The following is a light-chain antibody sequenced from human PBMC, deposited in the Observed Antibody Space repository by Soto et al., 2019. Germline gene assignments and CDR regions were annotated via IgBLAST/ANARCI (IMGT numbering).Light chain of an antibody. V-gene: IGKV3-11*01. CDR1: QSLDTN. J-gene: IGKJ5*01. CDR3: QQRHNSTIT. Sequence: EIVLTQFPGTLSLSPGERATLSCGASQSLDTNLAWYQQKRGQAPRLLIYDTSTRATGIPDRLSGSGYGTDLTLTISRLENADLAVYYCQQRHNSTITFGQGTRLEI. CDR2: DTS.